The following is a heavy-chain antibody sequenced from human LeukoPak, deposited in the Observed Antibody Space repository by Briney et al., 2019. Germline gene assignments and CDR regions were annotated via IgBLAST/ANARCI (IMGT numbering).Heavy chain of an antibody. CDR1: GFTFSSYW. V-gene: IGHV3-7*01. D-gene: IGHD2-21*02. Sequence: GGSLRLSCAASGFTFSSYWMSWVRQGPGKGLEWVANIKQDGSEKYYVDSVKGRFTISRDNAKNSLYLQMNSLRAEDTAVYYCARAMVVTAVGGNGFTSYFDYWGQGTLVTVSS. CDR2: IKQDGSEK. CDR3: ARAMVVTAVGGNGFTSYFDY. J-gene: IGHJ4*02.